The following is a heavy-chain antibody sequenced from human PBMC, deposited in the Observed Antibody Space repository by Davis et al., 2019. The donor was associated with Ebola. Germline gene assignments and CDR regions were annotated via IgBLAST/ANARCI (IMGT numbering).Heavy chain of an antibody. J-gene: IGHJ3*02. CDR3: ATVRFPGAFDI. Sequence: SVKVSCKASGGTFSSYAISWVRQAPGQGLEWMGGIIPIFGTAIYAQKFQGRVTMTEDTSTDTAYMELSSLRSEDTAVYYCATVRFPGAFDIWGQGTMVTVSS. D-gene: IGHD2-21*01. CDR1: GGTFSSYA. CDR2: IIPIFGTA. V-gene: IGHV1-69*06.